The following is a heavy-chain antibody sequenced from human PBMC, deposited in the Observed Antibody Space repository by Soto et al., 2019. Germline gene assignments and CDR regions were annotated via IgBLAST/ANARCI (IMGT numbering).Heavy chain of an antibody. Sequence: EVQLVESGGGLVKPGGSLRLSCAASGFTFSNAWMSWVRQAPGKGLEWVGRIKSKTDGGTTDYAAPVKGRFTISRDDSKNTLYLQMNSLKTEDTAVYYCTTDFGQQLVPFDYWGQGTLVTVSS. CDR2: IKSKTDGGTT. J-gene: IGHJ4*02. V-gene: IGHV3-15*01. D-gene: IGHD6-13*01. CDR3: TTDFGQQLVPFDY. CDR1: GFTFSNAW.